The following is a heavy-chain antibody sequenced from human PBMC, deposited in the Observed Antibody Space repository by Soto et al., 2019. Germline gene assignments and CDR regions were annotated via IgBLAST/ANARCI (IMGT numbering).Heavy chain of an antibody. CDR3: AREVPYGYSRFDY. J-gene: IGHJ4*02. D-gene: IGHD5-18*01. CDR2: VNAGNDNT. CDR1: GYTFTNNV. Sequence: VQSGAEVKKPGASVKVSCKTSGYTFTNNVIHWVRQAPGQRLEWMGWVNAGNDNTKWSREFQGRLPLTKDTSATTADMELSSRTSEDTDIYFCAREVPYGYSRFDYWGQGTLVTVSS. V-gene: IGHV1-3*01.